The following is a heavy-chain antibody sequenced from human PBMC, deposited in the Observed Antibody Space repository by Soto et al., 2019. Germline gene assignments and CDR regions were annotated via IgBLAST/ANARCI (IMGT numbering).Heavy chain of an antibody. V-gene: IGHV1-69*06. J-gene: IGHJ6*02. Sequence: QVQLVQSGAEVKKPGSSVKVSCKASGGTFSSYAISWVRQAPGQGLEWMGGIIPIFGTANYAQKFQGRVTITADKSTSTAYMELSSLRSEDTAVYYCARDGTMVRGVTDGMDVWGQGTTVTVSS. CDR2: IIPIFGTA. CDR3: ARDGTMVRGVTDGMDV. D-gene: IGHD3-10*01. CDR1: GGTFSSYA.